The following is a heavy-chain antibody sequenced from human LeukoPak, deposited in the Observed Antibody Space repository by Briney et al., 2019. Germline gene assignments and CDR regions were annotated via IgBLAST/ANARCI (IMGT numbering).Heavy chain of an antibody. CDR2: IGAGSRPI. D-gene: IGHD3-10*01. Sequence: GGSLRLSCAASGFTFDSYTMSWVRKAPGKGLEWVASIGAGSRPIYYVDSVRGRFTVSRDNTKNSLYLQMNNLGGDDTAVYYCARGLGGGEYLFDSWGRGTLVAVSS. V-gene: IGHV3-48*04. CDR1: GFTFDSYT. J-gene: IGHJ4*02. CDR3: ARGLGGGEYLFDS.